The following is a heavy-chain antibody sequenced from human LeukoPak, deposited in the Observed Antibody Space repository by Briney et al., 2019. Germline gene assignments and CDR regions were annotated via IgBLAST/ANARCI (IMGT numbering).Heavy chain of an antibody. V-gene: IGHV4-34*01. CDR1: GGSFSGYF. J-gene: IGHJ4*02. CDR3: ARSPPSSGLN. CDR2: INHSGTS. Sequence: SETLSLTCAVYGGSFSGYFWEWIRQPPGKGLEWIGEINHSGTSNSNPPLKTRATISVDTSKNQFSLKLSSVTAADTAVYYCARSPPSSGLNWGQGTLVTVSS. D-gene: IGHD6-19*01.